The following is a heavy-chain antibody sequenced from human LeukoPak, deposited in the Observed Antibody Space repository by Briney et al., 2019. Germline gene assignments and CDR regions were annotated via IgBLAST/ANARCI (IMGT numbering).Heavy chain of an antibody. Sequence: PGGSLRLSCAASGFTFSSYAMSWVRQAPGKGLEWVSAISGSGGSTYYADSVKGRFTISRDNSKNTLYLQMNSLRAEDTAVYYCAKDPPFVVVPAAIPYYFDYWGQGTLVTVSS. CDR3: AKDPPFVVVPAAIPYYFDY. CDR2: ISGSGGST. J-gene: IGHJ4*02. D-gene: IGHD2-2*02. V-gene: IGHV3-23*01. CDR1: GFTFSSYA.